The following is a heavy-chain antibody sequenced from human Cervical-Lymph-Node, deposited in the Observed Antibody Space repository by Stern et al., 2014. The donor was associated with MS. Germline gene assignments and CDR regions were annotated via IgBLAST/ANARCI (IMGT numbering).Heavy chain of an antibody. CDR1: GDSLTSYY. V-gene: IGHV4-59*01. D-gene: IGHD4-17*01. CDR2: ISYSGST. Sequence: QVQLQESGPGLVKPSETLSLTCTVSGDSLTSYYWNWIRQPPGKGLEWIGFISYSGSTNYNPSLKSRVTISVDTSKNQFSLMLGSVTAADTAVYYCARTVTTSIYYYYGMDVWGPGTTVTVSS. J-gene: IGHJ6*02. CDR3: ARTVTTSIYYYYGMDV.